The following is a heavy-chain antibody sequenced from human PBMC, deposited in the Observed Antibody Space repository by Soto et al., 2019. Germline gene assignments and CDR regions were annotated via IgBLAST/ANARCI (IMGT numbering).Heavy chain of an antibody. CDR2: FESGGSI. CDR3: ARAGVTPHFFDY. D-gene: IGHD2-21*02. V-gene: IGHV3-53*01. CDR1: GFSVRTNY. J-gene: IGHJ4*02. Sequence: SLRLSCAASGFSVRTNYMSWVRQAPGKGLEWVSVFESGGSIYYADSVKGRFIISRDYAKNTVYLQMNSLRADDTVVYYCARAGVTPHFFDYWGQGTLVTVSS.